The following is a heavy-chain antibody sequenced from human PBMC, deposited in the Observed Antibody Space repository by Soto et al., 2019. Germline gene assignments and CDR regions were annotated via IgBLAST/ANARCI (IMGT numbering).Heavy chain of an antibody. CDR1: GFIFSDYY. D-gene: IGHD6-13*01. V-gene: IGHV3-11*05. CDR3: ARERAESSWYGDFDL. J-gene: IGHJ2*01. Sequence: QVQLVESGGGLVKPGGSLRLSCAASGFIFSDYYMYWIRQAPGKGLEWVSHISSGSSYANYADSVQGRFTISRDYAKNSLYLQMNSLRAEDTAVYYCARERAESSWYGDFDLWGRGTLVAVSS. CDR2: ISSGSSYA.